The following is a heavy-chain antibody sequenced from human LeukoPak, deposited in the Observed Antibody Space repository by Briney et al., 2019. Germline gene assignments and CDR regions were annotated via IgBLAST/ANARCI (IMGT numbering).Heavy chain of an antibody. Sequence: PSETLSLTCAGSGYSISSGYYWGWIRQPPGKGLEWIGSIYHSGSTYYNPSLKSRVTISVDTSKNQFSLKLSSVTAADTAVYYCARRTVTTNADAFDIWGQGTMVTVSS. V-gene: IGHV4-38-2*01. D-gene: IGHD4-17*01. CDR3: ARRTVTTNADAFDI. CDR1: GYSISSGYY. J-gene: IGHJ3*02. CDR2: IYHSGST.